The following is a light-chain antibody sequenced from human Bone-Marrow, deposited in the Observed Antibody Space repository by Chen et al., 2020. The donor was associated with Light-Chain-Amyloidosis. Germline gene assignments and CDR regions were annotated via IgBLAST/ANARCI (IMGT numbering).Light chain of an antibody. CDR3: SSYAITNTLV. CDR1: SSDVGGDNH. J-gene: IGLJ1*01. Sequence: QSALTQPASVSGSPGQSITISCTGTSSDVGGDNHVSWYQQHPDKAPNLMIYEVTNRPSWVPGRFSGSKAANTASLTISGRQTKVEADYFCSSYAITNTLVFGSGTRGTVL. V-gene: IGLV2-14*01. CDR2: EVT.